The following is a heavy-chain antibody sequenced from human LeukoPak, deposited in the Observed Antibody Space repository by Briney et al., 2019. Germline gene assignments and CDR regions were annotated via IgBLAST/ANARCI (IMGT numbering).Heavy chain of an antibody. CDR2: IYTSGST. V-gene: IGHV4-4*07. CDR1: GGSISSYY. Sequence: SEILSLTCTVSGGSISSYYWSWIRQPAGKGLEWIGRIYTSGSTNYNPSLKSRVTMSVDTSKNQFSLKLSSVTAADTAVYYCARDRSSGWYEYYFDYWGQGTLVTVSS. CDR3: ARDRSSGWYEYYFDY. D-gene: IGHD6-19*01. J-gene: IGHJ4*02.